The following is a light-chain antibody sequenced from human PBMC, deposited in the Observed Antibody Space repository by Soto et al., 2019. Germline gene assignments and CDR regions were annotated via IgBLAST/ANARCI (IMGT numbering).Light chain of an antibody. CDR2: EVS. CDR1: SNDVGHSSF. CDR3: NAQADNGKHV. Sequence: QSVLTQPPSVSGSPGQSVTISCTGNSNDVGHSSFISWYQQHPGKGPKLIIYEVSKRPSGVPDRFSGSKSGNTASLSVSGLQDEDEADYFCNAQADNGKHVFGTGTKVTVL. J-gene: IGLJ1*01. V-gene: IGLV2-8*01.